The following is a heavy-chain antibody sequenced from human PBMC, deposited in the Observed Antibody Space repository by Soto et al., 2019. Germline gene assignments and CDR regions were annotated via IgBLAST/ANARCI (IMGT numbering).Heavy chain of an antibody. J-gene: IGHJ6*02. CDR3: ARGDSTDCSNGVCSFFYNHDMDV. D-gene: IGHD2-8*01. Sequence: QVQLVQSGAEVKKPGALVKVSCKASGYSFTDYHIHWVRQAPGQGLEWLGRINPKSGGTSTAQKFQGWVTMTTATSISTASMELTRLTSDDTAIYYCARGDSTDCSNGVCSFFYNHDMDVWGQGTTVTVSS. CDR2: INPKSGGT. CDR1: GYSFTDYH. V-gene: IGHV1-2*04.